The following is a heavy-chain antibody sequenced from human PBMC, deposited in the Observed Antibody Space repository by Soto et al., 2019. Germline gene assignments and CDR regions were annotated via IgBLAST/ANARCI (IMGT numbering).Heavy chain of an antibody. CDR2: IYYSGST. V-gene: IGHV4-31*03. Sequence: SETLSLTCTVSGGSISSGGYYWSWIRQHPGKGLEWIGYIYYSGSTYYNPSLKSRVTISVDTSKNQFSLKLSSVTAADTAVYYCARDLYGSGSRWFAPWGQGTLVTVSS. J-gene: IGHJ5*02. CDR3: ARDLYGSGSRWFAP. D-gene: IGHD3-10*01. CDR1: GGSISSGGYY.